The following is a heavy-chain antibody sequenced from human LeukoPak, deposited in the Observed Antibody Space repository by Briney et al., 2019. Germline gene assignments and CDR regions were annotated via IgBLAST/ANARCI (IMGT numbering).Heavy chain of an antibody. CDR2: INSGGSST. J-gene: IGHJ4*02. CDR3: ARDRPYGGLNGFDY. D-gene: IGHD4/OR15-4a*01. CDR1: GFTFSSYW. Sequence: GGSLRLSCAVSGFTFSSYWMHWVRQAPGKGLVWVSRINSGGSSTSYADSVKGRFTISRDNAKNTLYLQMNSLRAEDTAVYYCARDRPYGGLNGFDYWGQGTLVTVSS. V-gene: IGHV3-74*01.